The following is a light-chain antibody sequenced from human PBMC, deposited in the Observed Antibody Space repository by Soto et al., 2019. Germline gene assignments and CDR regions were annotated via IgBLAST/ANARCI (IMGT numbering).Light chain of an antibody. V-gene: IGKV4-1*01. CDR2: WAS. CDR1: QSVLYSSNNKNY. J-gene: IGKJ4*01. CDR3: QQYDSTPLT. Sequence: DIVMTQSPDSLAVSLGERATSNCKSSQSVLYSSNNKNYLAWYQQKPGQPPKLLIYWASTRESGVPDRFSGSGSGPDFTLTISSLQAEDVAVYYCQQYDSTPLTFGGGTKVEIK.